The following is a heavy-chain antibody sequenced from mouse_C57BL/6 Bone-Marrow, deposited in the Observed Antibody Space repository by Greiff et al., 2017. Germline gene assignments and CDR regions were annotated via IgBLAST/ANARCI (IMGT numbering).Heavy chain of an antibody. CDR3: ARGRAYYGNYAMDY. CDR2: IHPNSGST. Sequence: VQLQQPGAELVKPGASVKLSCKASGYTFTSYWMHWVKQRPGQGLEWIGMIHPNSGSTNYNEKFKSKATLTVAKSSSTAYMQLSSLTSEDSAVYYGARGRAYYGNYAMDYWGQGTSVTVSS. J-gene: IGHJ4*01. D-gene: IGHD2-10*01. CDR1: GYTFTSYW. V-gene: IGHV1-64*01.